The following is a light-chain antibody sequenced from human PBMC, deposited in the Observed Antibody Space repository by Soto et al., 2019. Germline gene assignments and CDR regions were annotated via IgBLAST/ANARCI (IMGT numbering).Light chain of an antibody. CDR1: SSNIGNNY. J-gene: IGLJ3*02. CDR3: GTWDSSLSANWV. CDR2: DNN. Sequence: QSVLTHPPSVSEAPGQKVTISCSGSSSNIGNNYVSWYQQLPGTAPKLLIYDNNKRPSGIPDRFSGSKSGTSATLGITGLQTGDEADYCCGTWDSSLSANWVFGGGTKLTVL. V-gene: IGLV1-51*01.